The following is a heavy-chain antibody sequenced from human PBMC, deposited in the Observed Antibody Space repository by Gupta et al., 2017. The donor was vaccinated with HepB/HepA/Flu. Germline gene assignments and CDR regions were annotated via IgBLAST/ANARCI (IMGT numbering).Heavy chain of an antibody. Sequence: QVQLQESGPGLVKPSETLSLTCTVTGASISSYYWSWIRQPPGKGLEWIGYIYYSGSTNSNPSLKSRVTISVDTSKNQFSLKLSSVTAADTAVYYCARSDIVVVPASYAFDIWGQGTMVTVSS. J-gene: IGHJ3*02. CDR2: IYYSGST. V-gene: IGHV4-59*01. D-gene: IGHD2-2*01. CDR3: ARSDIVVVPASYAFDI. CDR1: GASISSYY.